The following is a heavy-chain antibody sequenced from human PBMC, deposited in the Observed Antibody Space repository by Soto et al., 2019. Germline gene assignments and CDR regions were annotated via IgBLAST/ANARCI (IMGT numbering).Heavy chain of an antibody. CDR2: ISWNSGSI. CDR3: AKDINIIGSGWYFAFDI. J-gene: IGHJ3*02. Sequence: GGSLRLSCAASGFTFDDYAMHWVRQAPGKGLEWVSGISWNSGSIGYADSVKGRFTISRDNAKNSLYLQMNSLRAEDTALYYCAKDINIIGSGWYFAFDIWGQGTMVTVSS. D-gene: IGHD6-19*01. CDR1: GFTFDDYA. V-gene: IGHV3-9*01.